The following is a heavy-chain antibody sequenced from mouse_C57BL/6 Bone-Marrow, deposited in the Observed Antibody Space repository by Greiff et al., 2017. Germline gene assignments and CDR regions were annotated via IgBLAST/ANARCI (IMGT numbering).Heavy chain of an antibody. CDR2: IFPGSGST. CDR1: GYTFTDYY. V-gene: IGHV1-75*01. J-gene: IGHJ1*03. D-gene: IGHD1-1*01. Sequence: VKLMESGPELVKPGASVKISCKASGYTFTDYYINWVKQRPGQGLEWIGWIFPGSGSTYYNEKLKGKATLTVDKSSSTAYMLLSSLTSEDSAVYFCARGGGSSYDWYFDVWGTGTTVTVSS. CDR3: ARGGGSSYDWYFDV.